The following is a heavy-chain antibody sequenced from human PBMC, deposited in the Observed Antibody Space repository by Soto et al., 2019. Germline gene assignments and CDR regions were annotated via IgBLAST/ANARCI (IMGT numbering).Heavy chain of an antibody. V-gene: IGHV1-2*04. Sequence: GASVKVSCKASGYTFTGYYMHWVRQAPGQGLEWMGWINPNSGGTNYAQKFQGWVTMTRDTSISTAYMELSRLRSDDTAVYYCARDHQPTYYDFWSGYLGNNYYYYYGMDVWGQGTTVTSP. D-gene: IGHD3-3*01. J-gene: IGHJ6*02. CDR3: ARDHQPTYYDFWSGYLGNNYYYYYGMDV. CDR1: GYTFTGYY. CDR2: INPNSGGT.